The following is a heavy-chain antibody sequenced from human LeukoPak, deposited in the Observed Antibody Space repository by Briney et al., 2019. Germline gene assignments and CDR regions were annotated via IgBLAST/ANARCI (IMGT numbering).Heavy chain of an antibody. Sequence: PSETLSLTCTVSGGSVSSADYYWSWIRHPPGKTLEWIGYIYHTGSNNYKYSLKSRVTISVDTSKNQFSLKLSSVTAADTAVYYCATTGNTATTVEDYWGQGTLVTVSS. J-gene: IGHJ4*02. D-gene: IGHD5-18*01. CDR3: ATTGNTATTVEDY. CDR1: GGSVSSADYY. V-gene: IGHV4-61*08. CDR2: IYHTGSN.